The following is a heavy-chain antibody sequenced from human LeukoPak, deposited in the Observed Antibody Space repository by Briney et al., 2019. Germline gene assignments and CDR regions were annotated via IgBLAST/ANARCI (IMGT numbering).Heavy chain of an antibody. Sequence: ASVKVSCKASGYTFTSYYMHWVRQAPGQGLEWMGIINPSGGSTGYAQKFQGRVTMTRDTSTSTVYMELSSLRSEDTAVYYCARGSGIVATIIQLYDYWGQGTLVTVSS. J-gene: IGHJ4*02. CDR2: INPSGGST. CDR3: ARGSGIVATIIQLYDY. CDR1: GYTFTSYY. D-gene: IGHD5-12*01. V-gene: IGHV1-46*01.